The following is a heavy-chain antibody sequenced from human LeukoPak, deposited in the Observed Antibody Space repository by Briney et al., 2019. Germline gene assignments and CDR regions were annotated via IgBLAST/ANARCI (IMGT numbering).Heavy chain of an antibody. CDR1: GGSISSGGYS. V-gene: IGHV4-30-2*01. CDR3: ARASPAGGYYPFDY. Sequence: SETLSLTCAVPGGSISSGGYSWSWIRQPPGKGLGGLGYIYHSGSTYYNPSLRSRVTISVDRSKNQFSLKLSSVTAADTAVYYCARASPAGGYYPFDYGGQGTLVTVSS. J-gene: IGHJ4*02. D-gene: IGHD3-22*01. CDR2: IYHSGST.